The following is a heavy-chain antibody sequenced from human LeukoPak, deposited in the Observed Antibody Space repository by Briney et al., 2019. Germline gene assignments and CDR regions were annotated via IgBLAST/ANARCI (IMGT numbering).Heavy chain of an antibody. V-gene: IGHV4-59*01. D-gene: IGHD3-16*01. J-gene: IGHJ4*02. Sequence: PSETLSLTCTVSGGSISTYYWSWIRQPPGKGLEWIAYIYYSESTNYNPSLKTRVTISVDTSKDQFSLKLSSVTAADTAVYYCARASVLLSADYWGQGTLVTVSS. CDR3: ARASVLLSADY. CDR2: IYYSEST. CDR1: GGSISTYY.